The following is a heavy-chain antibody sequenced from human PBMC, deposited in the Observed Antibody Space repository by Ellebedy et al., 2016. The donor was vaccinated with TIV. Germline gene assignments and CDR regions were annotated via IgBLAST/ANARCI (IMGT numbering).Heavy chain of an antibody. J-gene: IGHJ4*02. CDR3: TRGGPKGEDN. CDR1: GYTFTNFD. V-gene: IGHV1-8*01. CDR2: MNPKSGDT. Sequence: AASVKVSCKASGYTFTNFDINWARQASGQGLEWMGWMNPKSGDTVYSQKFQGRVTMTTNTPMTTAYMDLTDLTSEDTAVYYCTRGGPKGEDNWGQGTKVIVSS.